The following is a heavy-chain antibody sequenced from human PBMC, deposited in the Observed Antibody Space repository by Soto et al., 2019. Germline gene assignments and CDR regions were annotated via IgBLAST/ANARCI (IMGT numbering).Heavy chain of an antibody. J-gene: IGHJ5*02. CDR1: GGTFSSYA. CDR3: ARDNRNEAGWFDP. CDR2: IIPIFGTA. D-gene: IGHD1-20*01. Sequence: QVQLVQSGAEVKKPGSSVKVSCKASGGTFSSYAISWVRQAPGQGLEWMGGIIPIFGTANYAQKFQGRVTITADESTSTADMELSSLRSEDTAVYDCARDNRNEAGWFDPWGQGTLVTVSS. V-gene: IGHV1-69*01.